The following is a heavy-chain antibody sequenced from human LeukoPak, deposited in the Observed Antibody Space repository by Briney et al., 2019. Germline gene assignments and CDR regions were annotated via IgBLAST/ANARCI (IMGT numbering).Heavy chain of an antibody. D-gene: IGHD6-19*01. CDR2: INHSGST. V-gene: IGHV4-34*01. CDR1: GGSFSGYY. Sequence: SETLSLTCAVYGGSFSGYYWSCIRQPPGKGLEWIGEINHSGSTNYNPSLKSRVTISVDTSKNQFSLKLSSVTAADTAVYYCARVRALVYSSGWYVVDYWGQGTLVTVSS. J-gene: IGHJ4*02. CDR3: ARVRALVYSSGWYVVDY.